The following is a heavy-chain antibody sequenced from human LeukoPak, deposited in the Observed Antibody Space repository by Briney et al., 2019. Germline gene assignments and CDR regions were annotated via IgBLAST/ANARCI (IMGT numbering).Heavy chain of an antibody. D-gene: IGHD2-8*01. CDR2: ISYDGSNK. J-gene: IGHJ4*02. CDR3: AKDLRRYCTNGVCSNFDY. CDR1: GFTFSSYG. Sequence: GRSLRLSCAASGFTFSSYGMHWARQAPGKGLEWVAVISYDGSNKYYADSVKGRFTNSRDNSKNTLYLQMNSLRAEDTAVYYCAKDLRRYCTNGVCSNFDYWGQGTLVTVSS. V-gene: IGHV3-30*18.